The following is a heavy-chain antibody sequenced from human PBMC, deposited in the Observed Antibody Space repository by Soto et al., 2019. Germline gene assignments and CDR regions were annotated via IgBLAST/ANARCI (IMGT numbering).Heavy chain of an antibody. CDR3: ARNRKLIRYFDLRHGMDV. V-gene: IGHV1-18*04. D-gene: IGHD3-9*01. Sequence: GASVKVSCKASVYTFTSYGISWVRQAPGQGLEWMGWISAYNGNTNYAQKLQGRVTMTTDTSTSTAYMELRSLRSDDTAVYYSARNRKLIRYFDLRHGMDVWGEGTTVTVSS. CDR1: VYTFTSYG. CDR2: ISAYNGNT. J-gene: IGHJ6*02.